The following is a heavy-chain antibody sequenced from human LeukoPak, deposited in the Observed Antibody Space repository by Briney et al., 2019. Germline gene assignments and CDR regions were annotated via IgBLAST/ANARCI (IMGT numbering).Heavy chain of an antibody. CDR3: ARGHCRQGYCSSTSCKSSFYFDL. D-gene: IGHD2-2*01. CDR1: GGSFSGYY. J-gene: IGHJ2*01. Sequence: SGTLSLTCAVYGGSFSGYYWSGIRQPPGKGLEWIGEINHSGSTNYNPSLKSRVTTSVDTSKNKFSLRLSSVTAADTAVYYCARGHCRQGYCSSTSCKSSFYFDLWGRGTLVTVPS. V-gene: IGHV4-34*01. CDR2: INHSGST.